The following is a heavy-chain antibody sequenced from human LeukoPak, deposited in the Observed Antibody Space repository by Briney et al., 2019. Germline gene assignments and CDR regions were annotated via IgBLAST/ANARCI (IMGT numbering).Heavy chain of an antibody. CDR3: ANTKGPNKRYYDFWSGYNYMDV. V-gene: IGHV3-23*01. Sequence: GGSLRLSCAASGFTFSIYAMNWVRQAPGKGLEWVSAISGSGGSTYYADSVKGRFTISRDNSKNTLYLQMNSLRAEDTAVYYCANTKGPNKRYYDFWSGYNYMDVWGKGTTVTVSS. CDR2: ISGSGGST. D-gene: IGHD3-3*01. J-gene: IGHJ6*03. CDR1: GFTFSIYA.